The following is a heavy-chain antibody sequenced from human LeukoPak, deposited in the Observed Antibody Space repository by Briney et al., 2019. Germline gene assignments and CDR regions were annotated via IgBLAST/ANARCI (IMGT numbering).Heavy chain of an antibody. V-gene: IGHV3-48*04. CDR3: ARVDPYSSSSGDY. D-gene: IGHD6-6*01. J-gene: IGHJ4*02. CDR1: GFTFSSYS. CDR2: ISSSSSTI. Sequence: GGSLRLSCAASGFTFSSYSMNWVRQAPGKGLGWVSYISSSSSTIYYADSVKGRFTISRDNAKNSLYLQMNSLRAEDTAVYYCARVDPYSSSSGDYWGQGTLVTVSS.